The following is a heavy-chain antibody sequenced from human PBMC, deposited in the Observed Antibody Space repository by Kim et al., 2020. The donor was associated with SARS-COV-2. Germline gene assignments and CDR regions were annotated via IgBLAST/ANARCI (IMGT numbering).Heavy chain of an antibody. CDR3: ARGPRIAAPHNSRWFDP. D-gene: IGHD6-6*01. CDR2: INHSGST. Sequence: SETLSLTCAVYGGSFSGYYWSWIRQPPGKGLEWIGEINHSGSTNYNPSLKSRVTISVDTSKNQFSLKLSSVTAADTAVYYCARGPRIAAPHNSRWFDPWGQGTLVTVSS. CDR1: GGSFSGYY. J-gene: IGHJ5*02. V-gene: IGHV4-34*01.